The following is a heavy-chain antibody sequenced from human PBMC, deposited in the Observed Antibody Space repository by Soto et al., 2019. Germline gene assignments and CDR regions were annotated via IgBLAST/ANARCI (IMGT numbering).Heavy chain of an antibody. D-gene: IGHD3-10*01. CDR3: TGITWFRGMDV. J-gene: IGHJ6*02. CDR2: TYYKSKWNN. Sequence: SQTLSLTCAISGDSVSSNSAAWNWIGQSPSRGLEWLGRTYYKSKWNNDYALSVKSRITIDPDTSKNQFSLHLYSVTPEDTAVYDCTGITWFRGMDVWGQGTPVTVSS. CDR1: GDSVSSNSAA. V-gene: IGHV6-1*01.